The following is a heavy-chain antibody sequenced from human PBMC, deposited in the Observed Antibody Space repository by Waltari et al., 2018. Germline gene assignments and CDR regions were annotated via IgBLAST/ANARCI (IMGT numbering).Heavy chain of an antibody. CDR1: GSTFSSYW. J-gene: IGHJ4*02. Sequence: EVQVVESGGGLVQPGGSLRLSCAASGSTFSSYWMHWVRQAPGKGLVWVSRINRDGSEINYADSVKGRFTISRDSAKNTFYLQMNSLSAEDTAVYYCAIDHSFWGQGTLVTVSS. V-gene: IGHV3-74*01. CDR3: AIDHSF. CDR2: INRDGSEI. D-gene: IGHD3-16*02.